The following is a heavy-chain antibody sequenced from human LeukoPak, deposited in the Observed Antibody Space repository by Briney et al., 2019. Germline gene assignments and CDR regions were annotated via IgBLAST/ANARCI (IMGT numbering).Heavy chain of an antibody. Sequence: ASVKVSCKASGYTFTGYYMHWVRQAPGQGLEWMGRINPNSGGTNYAQKFQGRVTMTRDTSIRKAYMELSRLRSDETAVYYCASFFTAMEIAYWGQGTLVTVSS. CDR3: ASFFTAMEIAY. J-gene: IGHJ4*02. D-gene: IGHD5-18*01. V-gene: IGHV1-2*06. CDR1: GYTFTGYY. CDR2: INPNSGGT.